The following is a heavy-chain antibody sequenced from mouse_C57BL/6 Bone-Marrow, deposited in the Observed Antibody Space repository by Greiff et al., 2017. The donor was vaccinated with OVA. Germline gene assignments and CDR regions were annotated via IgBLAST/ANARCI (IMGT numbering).Heavy chain of an antibody. Sequence: QVQLQQPGTELVKPGASVKLSCKASGYTFTSYGISWVKQRTGQGLEWIGEIYPRSGNTYYNEKFKGKATLTADKSSSTAYMELRSLTSEDSAVYFCARSGVLRFLYYFDYWGQGTTLTVSS. V-gene: IGHV1-81*01. D-gene: IGHD1-1*01. J-gene: IGHJ2*01. CDR2: IYPRSGNT. CDR3: ARSGVLRFLYYFDY. CDR1: GYTFTSYG.